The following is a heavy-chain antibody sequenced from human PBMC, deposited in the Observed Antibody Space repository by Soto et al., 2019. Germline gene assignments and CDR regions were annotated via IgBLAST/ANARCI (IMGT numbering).Heavy chain of an antibody. CDR3: AKERGYIYGYAAMDV. Sequence: VQLLESGGGLVQPGGSLRLSCAASGFTFSSYAMSWVRQAPGKGLEWVSGISGSGGSTYYADSVKGRFTISRDNSKNTLYLQTNSLRAEDTAVYYCAKERGYIYGYAAMDVWGQGTTVTVSS. CDR1: GFTFSSYA. CDR2: ISGSGGST. V-gene: IGHV3-23*01. J-gene: IGHJ6*02. D-gene: IGHD5-18*01.